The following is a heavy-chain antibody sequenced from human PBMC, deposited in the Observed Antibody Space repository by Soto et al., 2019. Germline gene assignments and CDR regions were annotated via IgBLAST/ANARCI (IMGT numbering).Heavy chain of an antibody. CDR3: ARDLLEPHYYYYYGMDV. V-gene: IGHV1-18*01. Sequence: GASVKVSCKASGYTFTSYGISWVRQAPGQGLERMGWISAYNGNTNYAQKLQGRVTMTTDTSTSTAYMELRSLRSDDTAVYYCARDLLEPHYYYYYGMDVWGQGTTVTVSS. CDR2: ISAYNGNT. D-gene: IGHD1-1*01. CDR1: GYTFTSYG. J-gene: IGHJ6*02.